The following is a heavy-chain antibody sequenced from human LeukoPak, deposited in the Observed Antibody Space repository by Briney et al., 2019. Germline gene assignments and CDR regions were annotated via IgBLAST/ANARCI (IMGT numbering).Heavy chain of an antibody. CDR3: ARDAGGYTSAWYQSFDY. D-gene: IGHD6-19*01. J-gene: IGHJ4*02. Sequence: PSETLSLTCTVSGGSISSTNYYWGWIRQPPGKGLEWIGSIFYSGSTYYNPSLKSRVTVLVDTSKNQFSLTLNSVTAADTAVYYCARDAGGYTSAWYQSFDYWGQGALVTVSS. CDR2: IFYSGST. V-gene: IGHV4-39*07. CDR1: GGSISSTNYY.